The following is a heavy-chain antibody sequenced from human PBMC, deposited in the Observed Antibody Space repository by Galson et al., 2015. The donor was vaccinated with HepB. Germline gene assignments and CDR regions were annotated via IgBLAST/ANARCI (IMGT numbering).Heavy chain of an antibody. J-gene: IGHJ4*02. Sequence: SVKVSCKASGGTFSSCTISWVQQAPGQGLEWMGRIIPILGIANYAQKFQGRVTITADKSTSTAYMELSSLRSEDTAVYYCASDSSSWTGGYFDYWGQGTLVTVSS. D-gene: IGHD6-13*01. V-gene: IGHV1-69*02. CDR3: ASDSSSWTGGYFDY. CDR1: GGTFSSCT. CDR2: IIPILGIA.